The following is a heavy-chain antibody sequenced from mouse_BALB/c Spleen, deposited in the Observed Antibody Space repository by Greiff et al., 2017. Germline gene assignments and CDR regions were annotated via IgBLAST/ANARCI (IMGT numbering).Heavy chain of an antibody. J-gene: IGHJ4*01. CDR2: ISSGGST. CDR3: ARGTPITPVVDYYAMDY. V-gene: IGHV5-6-5*01. Sequence: EVQRVESGGGLVKPGGSLKLSCAASGFTFSSYAMSWVRQTPEKRLEWVASISSGGSTYYPDSVKGRFTISRDNARNILYLQMSSLRSEDTAMYYCARGTPITPVVDYYAMDYWGQGTSVTVSS. CDR1: GFTFSSYA. D-gene: IGHD1-1*01.